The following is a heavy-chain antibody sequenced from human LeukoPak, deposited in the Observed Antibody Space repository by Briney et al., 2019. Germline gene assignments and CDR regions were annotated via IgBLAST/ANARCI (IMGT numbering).Heavy chain of an antibody. Sequence: GGSLRLSCAASGFTFSDYWMSWVRQAPGKGLEWVANIKEDGSEKYYVDSVKGRFTISRDSAKKSLYLQMDSLRAEDTAIYYCARESALNWFDPWGQGTLVTVSS. CDR3: ARESALNWFDP. CDR2: IKEDGSEK. V-gene: IGHV3-7*01. CDR1: GFTFSDYW. J-gene: IGHJ5*02.